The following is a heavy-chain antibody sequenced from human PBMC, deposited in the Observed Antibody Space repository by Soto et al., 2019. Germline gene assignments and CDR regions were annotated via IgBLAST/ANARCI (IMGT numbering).Heavy chain of an antibody. CDR3: TGKANGY. Sequence: GGSLRLSCVASGINFSNAWMSWVRQAPGKGLEWVGRIKSKTDGGTTDYAAPVKGRFTIPRDDSKNILYLQMNSLKTEDTAVYYCTGKANGYWGQGTLVTVSS. J-gene: IGHJ4*02. CDR1: GINFSNAW. CDR2: IKSKTDGGTT. D-gene: IGHD1-26*01. V-gene: IGHV3-15*01.